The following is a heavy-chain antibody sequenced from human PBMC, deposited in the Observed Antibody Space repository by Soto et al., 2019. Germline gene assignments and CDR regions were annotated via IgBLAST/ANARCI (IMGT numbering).Heavy chain of an antibody. J-gene: IGHJ6*02. CDR1: GYSFNIYW. CDR3: ARHEYNYGMDV. CDR2: IYTGDSDT. V-gene: IGHV5-51*01. Sequence: GESLKISCKGSGYSFNIYWIGWVRQMPGKGLEWIGIIYTGDSDTRYSPSFQGQVTISVDKSISTAYLQWSSLKASDTAMYYCARHEYNYGMDVWGQGTTVTVSS.